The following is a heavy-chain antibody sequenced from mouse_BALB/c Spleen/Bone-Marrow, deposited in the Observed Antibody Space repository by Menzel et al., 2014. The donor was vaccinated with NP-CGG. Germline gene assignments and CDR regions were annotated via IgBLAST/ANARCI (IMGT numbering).Heavy chain of an antibody. Sequence: EVQLVESGGGLVQPGRSLKLSCAASGFDFSRYWMSWVRQAPGKGLEWIGEINPESRTINYSPSLKDKFIISRDNAKNTLYLRLNKVRSEDTALYYCARLDSYGYLNYWGQGTTLTVSS. V-gene: IGHV4-1*02. J-gene: IGHJ2*01. CDR1: GFDFSRYW. CDR3: ARLDSYGYLNY. CDR2: INPESRTI. D-gene: IGHD1-1*01.